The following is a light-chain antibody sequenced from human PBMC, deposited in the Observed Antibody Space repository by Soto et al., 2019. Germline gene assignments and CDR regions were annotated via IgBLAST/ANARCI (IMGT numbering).Light chain of an antibody. CDR2: GAS. J-gene: IGKJ3*01. V-gene: IGKV3-20*01. CDR3: QQYGCSPFP. Sequence: ESVLTQSPGTLSMSPGERATLSCRASQSVSSSYSAWYQQKPGQAPRLLIYGASSRATGIPDRFSGSGSGTDFTLTISRLAPEDFAVYYCQQYGCSPFPFGPGTKVDIK. CDR1: QSVSSSY.